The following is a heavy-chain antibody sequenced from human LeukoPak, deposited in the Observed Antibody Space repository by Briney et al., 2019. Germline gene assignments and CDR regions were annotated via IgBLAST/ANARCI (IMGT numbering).Heavy chain of an antibody. J-gene: IGHJ5*02. V-gene: IGHV1-18*01. Sequence: GASVKVSCKASGYTFTSYGISWVRQAPGQGLEWMGWISAYNGNTNYAQKLQGRVTMTTDTSTSTAYMELRSLGSDDTAVYYCARDRRYTTIFGVGITKFDPWGQGTLVTVSS. CDR2: ISAYNGNT. CDR1: GYTFTSYG. D-gene: IGHD3-3*01. CDR3: ARDRRYTTIFGVGITKFDP.